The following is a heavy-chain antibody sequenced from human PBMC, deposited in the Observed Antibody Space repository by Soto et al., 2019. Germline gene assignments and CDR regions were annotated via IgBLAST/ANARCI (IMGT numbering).Heavy chain of an antibody. J-gene: IGHJ4*02. CDR2: MSFDGRRK. CDR3: ARDEKAATAIPDY. Sequence: GGSLRLSCSTSGFLFSSFAFHWVRQAPGKGLEWLIFMSFDGRRKYYADSVRGRFTISRDTSENTLYLQMDSLRVDDTAMYYCARDEKAATAIPDYWSQGTLVTVSS. D-gene: IGHD2-2*02. V-gene: IGHV3-30*03. CDR1: GFLFSSFA.